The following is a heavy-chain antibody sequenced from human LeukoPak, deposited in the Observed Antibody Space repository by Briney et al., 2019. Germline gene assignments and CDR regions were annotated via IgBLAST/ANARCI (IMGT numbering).Heavy chain of an antibody. Sequence: GGSLRLSCAVSGFTFSSYWVNWVRQAPGKGLEWVASIKQDGGEKFYVDSVRGRFTISRDNAKNSLYLQMTSLRAEDTAVYYCARDGTAAGLYFDLWGQGSLVTVSS. D-gene: IGHD6-13*01. V-gene: IGHV3-7*01. CDR2: IKQDGGEK. CDR3: ARDGTAAGLYFDL. CDR1: GFTFSSYW. J-gene: IGHJ4*01.